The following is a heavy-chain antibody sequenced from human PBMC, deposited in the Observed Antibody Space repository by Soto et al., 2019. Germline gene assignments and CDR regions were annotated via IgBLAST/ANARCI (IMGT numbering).Heavy chain of an antibody. J-gene: IGHJ5*02. V-gene: IGHV3-33*01. CDR1: GFTFRNHG. D-gene: IGHD2-2*01. CDR3: ARDLGWPAARFDP. Sequence: LRLSCAASGFTFRNHGMHWVRLAPGKGLEWVAVIWYDGSEKYYAESVKGRFTVSRDNSKNTLYLQMNSLRGEDTAVYYCARDLGWPAARFDPWGQGTQVTVSS. CDR2: IWYDGSEK.